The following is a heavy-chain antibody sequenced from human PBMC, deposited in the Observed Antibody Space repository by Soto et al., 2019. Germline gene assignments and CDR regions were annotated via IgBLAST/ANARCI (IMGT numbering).Heavy chain of an antibody. Sequence: GESLKISCQGSGYSFAGYWITWVRQKPGKGLEWMGRIDPSDSQTYYSPSFRGHVTISATKSITTVFLQWSSLRASDTAMYYCARRLATVTTWFDPWGQGTLVTSPQ. D-gene: IGHD4-4*01. CDR1: GYSFAGYW. V-gene: IGHV5-10-1*01. CDR3: ARRLATVTTWFDP. CDR2: IDPSDSQT. J-gene: IGHJ5*02.